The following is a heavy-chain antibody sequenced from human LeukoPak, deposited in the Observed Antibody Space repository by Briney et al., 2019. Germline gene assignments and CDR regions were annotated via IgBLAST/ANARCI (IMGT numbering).Heavy chain of an antibody. V-gene: IGHV4/OR15-8*02. J-gene: IGHJ4*02. CDR2: IYHNGTP. Sequence: SETLSLTCAVSVGSISSGNWWSWVRQSPGKGLEWIGEIYHNGTPNYSPSLKSRVTISTDTFKNHFSLRLTSVTAADTAVYYCARFHCTAADCNHLDKWGRGTLVTVSS. CDR3: ARFHCTAADCNHLDK. CDR1: VGSISSGNW. D-gene: IGHD2-21*02.